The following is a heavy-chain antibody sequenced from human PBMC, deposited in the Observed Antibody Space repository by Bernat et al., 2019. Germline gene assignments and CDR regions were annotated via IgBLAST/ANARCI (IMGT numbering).Heavy chain of an antibody. Sequence: QVQLVQSGAEVKKPGSSVKVSCKASGGTFSSYAISWVRQAPGQGLEWMGGIIPIFGTANYAQKFQGRVTITADESTSTAYMELSSLRSEDTAVYYCARGLGVRGVINQMNYYYYGMDVWGQGTTVTVSS. J-gene: IGHJ6*02. CDR2: IIPIFGTA. V-gene: IGHV1-69*01. D-gene: IGHD3-10*01. CDR3: ARGLGVRGVINQMNYYYYGMDV. CDR1: GGTFSSYA.